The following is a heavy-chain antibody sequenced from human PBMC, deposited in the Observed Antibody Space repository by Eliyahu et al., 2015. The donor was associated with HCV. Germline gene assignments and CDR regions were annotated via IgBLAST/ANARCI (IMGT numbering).Heavy chain of an antibody. CDR3: ARDFPTNRGVDRP. Sequence: QVQLQESGPGLVKPSQTLSLTCPVSXXSIXSGDYYXSWIRQPPGKGLEWIGYIXYSGXTYYNPSLKSRVTISVDTSKNQFSLKLSSVTAADTAVYYCARDFPTNRGVDRPWGQGTLVTVSS. D-gene: IGHD3-10*01. V-gene: IGHV4-30-4*01. CDR2: IXYSGXT. CDR1: XXSIXSGDYY. J-gene: IGHJ5*02.